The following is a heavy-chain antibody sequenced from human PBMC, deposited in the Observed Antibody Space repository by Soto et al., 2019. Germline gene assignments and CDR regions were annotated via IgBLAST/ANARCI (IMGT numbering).Heavy chain of an antibody. J-gene: IGHJ6*02. CDR3: AKAYLGRLPRRADYYYGMDV. V-gene: IGHV3-13*05. CDR1: GFSFRDYD. CDR2: LGAARDP. D-gene: IGHD1-26*01. Sequence: GGSLRLSCAASGFSFRDYDMHWVRQRKGKGLEWVSALGAARDPYYVGSVKGRFSVSRANAQNSLFLQMNNLRVDDTAVYFCAKAYLGRLPRRADYYYGMDVWGRGTTVTVSS.